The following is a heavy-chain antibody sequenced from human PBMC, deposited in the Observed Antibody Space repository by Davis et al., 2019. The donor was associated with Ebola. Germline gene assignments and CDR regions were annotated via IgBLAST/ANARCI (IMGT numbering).Heavy chain of an antibody. CDR2: IYYSGST. Sequence: SETLSLTCAVSGGSISSGGYSWSWIRQPPGKGLEWIGYIYYSGSTNYNHSLKSRVNISVDTSKNQFSLKLSAVTAADTAVYYCARVRSGYYGMDVWGKGTTVTVSS. CDR3: ARVRSGYYGMDV. V-gene: IGHV4-61*08. CDR1: GGSISSGGYS. J-gene: IGHJ6*04. D-gene: IGHD6-25*01.